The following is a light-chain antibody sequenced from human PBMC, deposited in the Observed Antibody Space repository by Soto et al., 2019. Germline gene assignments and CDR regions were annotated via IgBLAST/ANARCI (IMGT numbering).Light chain of an antibody. V-gene: IGLV1-51*01. Sequence: QSVLTQPPSLSAAPGQKVTISCSGSISNIGNNYVSWYQQLPVTAPRLLIYDNNKRPSGIPDRFSGSKSGSSATLGITGLQTGDEADYYCGTWDGSLSGYVFGTRTKVTVL. CDR2: DNN. J-gene: IGLJ1*01. CDR3: GTWDGSLSGYV. CDR1: ISNIGNNY.